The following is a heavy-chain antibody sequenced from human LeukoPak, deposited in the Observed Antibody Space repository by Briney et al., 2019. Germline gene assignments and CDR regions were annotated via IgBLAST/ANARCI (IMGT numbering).Heavy chain of an antibody. D-gene: IGHD6-19*01. CDR3: ARGGRKAVAGTPNWFDP. CDR2: ISSSSSTI. V-gene: IGHV3-48*01. Sequence: GGSLRLSCAASGFTFSSYSMNWVRQAPGKGLEWVSYISSSSSTIYSADSVKGRFTISRDNAKNSLYLQMNSLRAEDTAVYYCARGGRKAVAGTPNWFDPWGQGTLVTVSS. CDR1: GFTFSSYS. J-gene: IGHJ5*02.